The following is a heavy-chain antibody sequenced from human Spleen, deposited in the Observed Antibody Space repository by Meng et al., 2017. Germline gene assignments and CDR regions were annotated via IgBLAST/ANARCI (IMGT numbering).Heavy chain of an antibody. CDR2: INHSGST. D-gene: IGHD4-11*01. V-gene: IGHV4-34*01. J-gene: IGHJ4*02. CDR1: GGSFSDYY. Sequence: QGPLQQGGAGLLKPSVTLSLSCVVSGGSFSDYYWSWIRQPPGKGLEWIGEINHSGSTNYNPSLESRATISVDTSQNNLSLKLSSVTAADSAVYYCARGPTTMAHDFDYWGQGTLVTVSS. CDR3: ARGPTTMAHDFDY.